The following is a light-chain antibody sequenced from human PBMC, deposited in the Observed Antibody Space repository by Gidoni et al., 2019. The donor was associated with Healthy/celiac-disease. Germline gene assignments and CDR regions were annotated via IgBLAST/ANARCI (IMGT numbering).Light chain of an antibody. Sequence: EIVLTQSPATLSLSPGERATLSCRASQSVSSYFAWYQQKPDQAPRLLIYDASNRATGIPARFSGSGSGTDFTLTISSLEPEDFAVYYCQQRGNWPPTFGGGTRVEIK. V-gene: IGKV3-11*01. CDR2: DAS. CDR3: QQRGNWPPT. J-gene: IGKJ4*01. CDR1: QSVSSY.